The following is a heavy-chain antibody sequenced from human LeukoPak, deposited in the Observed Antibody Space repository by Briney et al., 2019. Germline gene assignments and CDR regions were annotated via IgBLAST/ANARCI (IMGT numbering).Heavy chain of an antibody. CDR2: IYHSGST. CDR3: ARLHYYDSSGYYSFFDY. CDR1: GGSFSGYY. D-gene: IGHD3-22*01. Sequence: SETLSLTCAVYGGSFSGYYWGWIRQPLGKGLEWIGSIYHSGSTYYNPSLKSRVTISVDTSKNQFSLKLSSVTAADTAVYYCARLHYYDSSGYYSFFDYWGQGTLVTVSS. V-gene: IGHV4-34*01. J-gene: IGHJ4*02.